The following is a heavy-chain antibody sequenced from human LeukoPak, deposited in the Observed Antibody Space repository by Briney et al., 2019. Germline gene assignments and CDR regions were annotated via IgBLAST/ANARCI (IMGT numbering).Heavy chain of an antibody. CDR1: GCTFSHYG. Sequence: GGSLRLSCAGSGCTFSHYGIHWVRQAPGKGLEWVSVISNDGTYKDYADSVKGRFTISRDNSKNALYLQMDNLRTEDTAVYYCTKAASKNFDYWGQGTLVTVSS. CDR2: ISNDGTYK. CDR3: TKAASKNFDY. J-gene: IGHJ4*02. V-gene: IGHV3-30*18.